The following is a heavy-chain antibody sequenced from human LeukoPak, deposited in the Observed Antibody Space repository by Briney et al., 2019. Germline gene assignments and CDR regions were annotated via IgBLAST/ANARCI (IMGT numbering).Heavy chain of an antibody. Sequence: ASVKVSCKASGYTFTGYYMHWVRQAPGQRLEWMGWINAGNGNTKYSQKFQGRVTMTTDTSTSTAYIELRSLRSDDTAVYYCARDLIGGRKDGNYYYGMDVWGQGTTVTVSS. CDR1: GYTFTGYY. CDR2: INAGNGNT. D-gene: IGHD3-9*01. J-gene: IGHJ6*02. CDR3: ARDLIGGRKDGNYYYGMDV. V-gene: IGHV1/OR15-3*02.